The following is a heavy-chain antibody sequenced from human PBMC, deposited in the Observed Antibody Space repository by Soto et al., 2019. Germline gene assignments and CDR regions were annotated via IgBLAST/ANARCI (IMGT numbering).Heavy chain of an antibody. Sequence: SVKVSCKASGGTFSSYTISWVRQAPGQGLEWMGRIIPILGIANYAQKFQGRVTITADKSTSTAYTELSSLRSEDTAVYYCARELCSGGSCASDYWGQGTLVTVSS. D-gene: IGHD2-15*01. CDR3: ARELCSGGSCASDY. CDR1: GGTFSSYT. CDR2: IIPILGIA. J-gene: IGHJ4*02. V-gene: IGHV1-69*04.